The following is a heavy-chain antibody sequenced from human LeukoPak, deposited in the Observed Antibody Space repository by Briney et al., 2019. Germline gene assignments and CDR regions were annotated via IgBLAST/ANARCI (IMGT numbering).Heavy chain of an antibody. CDR1: GYTFTCYG. CDR3: ARVGYYDFWSGPTKYYYYMDV. V-gene: IGHV1-18*01. Sequence: GASVKVSCKASGYTFTCYGISWVRQAPGQGLEWMGWISAYNGNTNYAQKLQGRVTMTTDTSTSTAYMELRSLRSDDTAVYYCARVGYYDFWSGPTKYYYYMDVWGKGTTVTVSS. D-gene: IGHD3-3*01. CDR2: ISAYNGNT. J-gene: IGHJ6*03.